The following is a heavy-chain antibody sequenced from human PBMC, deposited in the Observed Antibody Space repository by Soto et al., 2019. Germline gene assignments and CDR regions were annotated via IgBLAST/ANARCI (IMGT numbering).Heavy chain of an antibody. CDR3: ARVYYDILTGRFDP. J-gene: IGHJ5*02. V-gene: IGHV3-48*02. D-gene: IGHD3-9*01. CDR1: GFTFSSCS. Sequence: GGSLRLSCAASGFTFSSCSMNWVRQAPGKGLEWVSYISSSSSTIYYADSVKGRFTISRDNAKNSLYLQMNSLRDEDTAVYYCARVYYDILTGRFDPWGQGTLVTVSS. CDR2: ISSSSSTI.